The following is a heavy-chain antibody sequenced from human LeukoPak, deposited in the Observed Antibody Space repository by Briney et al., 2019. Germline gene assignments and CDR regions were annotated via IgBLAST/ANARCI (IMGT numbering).Heavy chain of an antibody. Sequence: SETLSLTCAVYGGSFSGYYWSWIRQPPGKGLEWIGEMNHSGSTNYNPSLKSRVTISVDTSKNQFSLKLSSVTAADTAVYYCARGPSIQLWSDPYYYYGMDVWGQGTTVTVSS. CDR3: ARGPSIQLWSDPYYYYGMDV. J-gene: IGHJ6*02. CDR1: GGSFSGYY. V-gene: IGHV4-34*01. CDR2: MNHSGST. D-gene: IGHD5-18*01.